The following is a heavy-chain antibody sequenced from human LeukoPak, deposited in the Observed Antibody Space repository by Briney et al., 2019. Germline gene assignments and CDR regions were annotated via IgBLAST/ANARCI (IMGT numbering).Heavy chain of an antibody. V-gene: IGHV4-59*01. J-gene: IGHJ4*02. CDR2: IYYSGST. D-gene: IGHD6-19*01. CDR3: ARTGYSSGWYFDY. CDR1: CGSISSYY. Sequence: LSETLSLTCTVSCGSISSYYWSWIRQPPGKGLEWIGYIYYSGSTNYNPSLKSRVTISVDTSKNQFSLKLSSVTAADTAVYYCARTGYSSGWYFDYWGQGTLVTVSS.